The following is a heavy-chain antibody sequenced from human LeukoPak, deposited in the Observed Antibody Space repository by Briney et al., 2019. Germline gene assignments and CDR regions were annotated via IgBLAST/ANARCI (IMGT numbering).Heavy chain of an antibody. J-gene: IGHJ4*02. V-gene: IGHV6-1*01. D-gene: IGHD3-16*01. CDR2: TYYRSKWYY. CDR3: ARGWHWAFDY. Sequence: SQTLSLTCAISGDSVSSNSASWNWIRRSPSRGLEWLGRTYYRSKWYYDYAVSVKSRITINPDTSKNQFSLQLNSVTHEDTAVFYCARGWHWAFDYWGQGTLATVSS. CDR1: GDSVSSNSAS.